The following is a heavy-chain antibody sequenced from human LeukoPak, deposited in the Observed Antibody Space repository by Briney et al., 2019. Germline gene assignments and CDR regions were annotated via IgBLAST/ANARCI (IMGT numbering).Heavy chain of an antibody. V-gene: IGHV3-23*01. J-gene: IGHJ4*02. D-gene: IGHD1-26*01. CDR3: AKRFGESYGHFDY. CDR2: VTGSGSAT. Sequence: PGESLRLSCVASGFTFSSFAMSWVRQAPGKGLEWVSAVTGSGSATDYADFVKGRFTISRDNSKNTLYLQMNSLRAEDTAVYYCAKRFGESYGHFDYWGQGTLVTVSS. CDR1: GFTFSSFA.